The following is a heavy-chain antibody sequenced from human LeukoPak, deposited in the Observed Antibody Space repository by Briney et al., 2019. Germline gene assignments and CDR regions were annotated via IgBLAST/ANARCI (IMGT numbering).Heavy chain of an antibody. CDR1: GGSISSYY. CDR3: ARGDSYDTSGYYLKNPFEI. V-gene: IGHV4-59*01. CDR2: IYYSGSA. D-gene: IGHD3-22*01. J-gene: IGHJ3*02. Sequence: SETLSLTCTVSGGSISSYYWSWIRQPPGKGLEWIGYIYYSGSANYNPSLKSRVTISVDTPKNQFSLNLNSVTAADTAVYYCARGDSYDTSGYYLKNPFEIWGQGTMVTVSS.